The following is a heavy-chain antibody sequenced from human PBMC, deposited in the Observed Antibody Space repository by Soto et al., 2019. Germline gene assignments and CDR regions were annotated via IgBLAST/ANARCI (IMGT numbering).Heavy chain of an antibody. CDR3: ARGPLGTGIAAVLLHGMDV. D-gene: IGHD6-13*01. CDR2: INHSGST. CDR1: GGSFSGYY. V-gene: IGHV4-34*01. J-gene: IGHJ6*02. Sequence: QVQLQQWGAGLLKPSETLSLTCAVYGGSFSGYYWSWIRQPPGKGLEWIGEINHSGSTNYNPSLKSRVTISVDTSKNQFSLKLSSVTAADTAVYYCARGPLGTGIAAVLLHGMDVWGQGTTVTVSS.